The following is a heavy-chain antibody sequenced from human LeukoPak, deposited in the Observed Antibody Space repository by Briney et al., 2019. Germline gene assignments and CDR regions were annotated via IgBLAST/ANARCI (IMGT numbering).Heavy chain of an antibody. CDR2: IKPSGGPT. Sequence: ASVTVSCKASGYTFTSYYMHWVRQAPGQGLEWMGIIKPSGGPTSYAQKFQGRVTMTRDTSTSTVFMELSSLRSEDTALYYCSRDEDGGTFDYWGQGTLVTVSS. J-gene: IGHJ4*02. CDR1: GYTFTSYY. CDR3: SRDEDGGTFDY. D-gene: IGHD3-10*01. V-gene: IGHV1-46*01.